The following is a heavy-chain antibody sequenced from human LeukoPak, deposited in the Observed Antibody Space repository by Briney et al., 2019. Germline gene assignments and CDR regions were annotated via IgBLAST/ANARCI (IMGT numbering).Heavy chain of an antibody. V-gene: IGHV1-24*01. CDR2: FDPEDGET. CDR1: GYTLTELS. D-gene: IGHD4-11*01. J-gene: IGHJ5*02. Sequence: ASVKVSCKVSGYTLTELSMHWVRQAPGKGLEWMGGFDPEDGETIYAQKFQGRVTMTRDTSISTAYMELSRLRSDDTAVYYCARVPVTTSWFDPWGQGTLVTVSS. CDR3: ARVPVTTSWFDP.